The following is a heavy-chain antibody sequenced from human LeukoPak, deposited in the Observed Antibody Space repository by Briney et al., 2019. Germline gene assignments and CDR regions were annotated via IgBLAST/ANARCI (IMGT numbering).Heavy chain of an antibody. D-gene: IGHD5-24*01. V-gene: IGHV1-46*01. J-gene: IGHJ3*02. CDR2: INPSGGST. CDR1: GYTFTSYY. Sequence: ASVKVSCKASGYTFTSYYMHWVRQAPGQGLEWMGIINPSGGSTSYAQKFQGRVTMTREMSTSTVYMELSSLRSEDTAVYYCARAITLEISAFDIWGQGTMVTVSS. CDR3: ARAITLEISAFDI.